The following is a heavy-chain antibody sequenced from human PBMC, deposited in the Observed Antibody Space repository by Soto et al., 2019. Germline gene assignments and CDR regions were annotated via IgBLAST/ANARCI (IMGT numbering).Heavy chain of an antibody. Sequence: GAAVKVSCKASGYTFTRYGISWVRQAPGQGLEWMGWISAYNGNTNYAQKLQGRVTMTTDTSTSTAYMELRSLRSDDTAVYYCARADIVVVRYYGMDVWGQGTTVTVSS. J-gene: IGHJ6*02. CDR3: ARADIVVVRYYGMDV. V-gene: IGHV1-18*01. D-gene: IGHD2-2*01. CDR2: ISAYNGNT. CDR1: GYTFTRYG.